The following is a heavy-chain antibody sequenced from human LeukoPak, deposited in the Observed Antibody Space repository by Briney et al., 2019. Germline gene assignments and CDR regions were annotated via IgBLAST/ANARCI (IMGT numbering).Heavy chain of an antibody. CDR1: GDSISGYY. D-gene: IGHD4/OR15-4a*01. V-gene: IGHV4-59*01. CDR2: IHYSGAA. J-gene: IGHJ4*02. Sequence: SETLSLTCTVSGDSISGYYWSWIRQPPGKRLEWIGYIHYSGAATYNPSLQSRVTISIDTSKNQVSLKMTSVTSADTAVYYCARDAGATAYWGQGALVTVSS. CDR3: ARDAGATAY.